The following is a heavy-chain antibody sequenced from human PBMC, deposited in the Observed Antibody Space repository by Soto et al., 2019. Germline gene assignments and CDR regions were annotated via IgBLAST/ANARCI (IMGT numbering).Heavy chain of an antibody. D-gene: IGHD3-9*01. J-gene: IGHJ6*02. CDR1: GFTLTTYS. CDR3: ARDQSGPRDILTGYYQRNYGMDV. V-gene: IGHV3-21*01. CDR2: ISSSSSHI. Sequence: KPGGSLRLSCAASGFTLTTYSMNWVRQASGKGLEWVASISSSSSHIYYADSVKGRFTISRDNAKNSLYLQMNSLRAEDTAVYYCARDQSGPRDILTGYYQRNYGMDVWGQGTTVTVSS.